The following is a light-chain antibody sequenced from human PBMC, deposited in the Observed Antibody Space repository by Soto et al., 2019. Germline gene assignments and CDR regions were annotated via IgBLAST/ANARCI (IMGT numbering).Light chain of an antibody. Sequence: DIQMTQSPSTLSASVGDTVTITCRASQNVNTWLAWYQQKPGKAPKLLIYKASSLESGVPSRFSGSGSGTEFTLTISSLQPDDFATYCQQYNSYSMYTFVQGTKLEIK. V-gene: IGKV1-5*03. CDR1: QNVNTW. CDR2: KAS. CDR3: QQYNSYSMYT. J-gene: IGKJ2*01.